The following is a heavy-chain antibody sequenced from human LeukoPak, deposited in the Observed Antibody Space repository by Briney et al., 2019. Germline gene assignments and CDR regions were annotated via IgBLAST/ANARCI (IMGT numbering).Heavy chain of an antibody. D-gene: IGHD3/OR15-3a*01. CDR2: IYYSGST. Sequence: SETLSLTCTVSGDSISSSSSYWGWIRQPPGKGLEWIGSIYYSGSTYYNTSLKSRVTISVDTSKNQFSLKLNSVTAADTAVYFCARQTGAGLFILPGGQGTLVTVSS. V-gene: IGHV4-39*01. J-gene: IGHJ4*02. CDR1: GDSISSSSSY. CDR3: ARQTGAGLFILP.